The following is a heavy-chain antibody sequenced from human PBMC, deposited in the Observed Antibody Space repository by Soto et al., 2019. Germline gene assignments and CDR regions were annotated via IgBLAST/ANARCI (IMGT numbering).Heavy chain of an antibody. V-gene: IGHV4-31*03. CDR3: ARRYCSSTSCLHRWFDP. D-gene: IGHD2-2*01. CDR2: IYYSGST. CDR1: GGSISSGGYY. J-gene: IGHJ5*02. Sequence: SETLSLTCTVSGGSISSGGYYWSWIRQHPGEGLEWIGYIYYSGSTYYNPSLKSRVTISVDTSKNQFSLKLSSVTAADTAVYYCARRYCSSTSCLHRWFDPWGQGTLVTVSS.